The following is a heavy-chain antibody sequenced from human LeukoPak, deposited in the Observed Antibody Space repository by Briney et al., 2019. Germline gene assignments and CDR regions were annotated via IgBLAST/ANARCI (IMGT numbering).Heavy chain of an antibody. CDR2: IWYDGSNK. J-gene: IGHJ4*02. CDR3: ARDEGAVAVPSDY. V-gene: IGHV3-33*08. D-gene: IGHD6-19*01. Sequence: PGGSLRLSCAASGFTYRNYGMHWVRQAPGKGLEWVAFIWYDGSNKYYADSVKGRFTISRDNSKNTLYLQMNSLRAEDTAVCYCARDEGAVAVPSDYWGQGTLVTVSS. CDR1: GFTYRNYG.